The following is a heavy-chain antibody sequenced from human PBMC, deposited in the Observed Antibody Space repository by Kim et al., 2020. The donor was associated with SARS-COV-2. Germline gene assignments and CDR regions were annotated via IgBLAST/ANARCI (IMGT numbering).Heavy chain of an antibody. D-gene: IGHD6-19*01. CDR1: GFTFSSYA. J-gene: IGHJ5*02. Sequence: GGSLRLSCAASGFTFSSYAMSWVRQAPGKGLEWVSAISGSGGSTYYADSVKGRFTISRDNSKNTLYLQMNSLRAEDTAVYYCAKNPIAVAGTLPRSFDPWGQGTPVTVSS. CDR2: ISGSGGST. CDR3: AKNPIAVAGTLPRSFDP. V-gene: IGHV3-23*01.